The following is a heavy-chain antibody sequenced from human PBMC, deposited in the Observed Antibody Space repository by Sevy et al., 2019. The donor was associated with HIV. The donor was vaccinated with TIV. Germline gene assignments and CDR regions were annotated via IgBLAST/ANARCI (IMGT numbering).Heavy chain of an antibody. CDR1: GFSYSSYG. V-gene: IGHV3-30*02. J-gene: IGHJ4*02. CDR3: VKEGGGEGGDH. Sequence: GESLKISCAASGFSYSSYGMHWVRQAPGKGLEWVAYIQYDGSNKDYADSVKGGFTISRDNSKNTLDLQMNSLRVEDTAVYYCVKEGGGEGGDHWGQGTLVTVSS. D-gene: IGHD2-21*01. CDR2: IQYDGSNK.